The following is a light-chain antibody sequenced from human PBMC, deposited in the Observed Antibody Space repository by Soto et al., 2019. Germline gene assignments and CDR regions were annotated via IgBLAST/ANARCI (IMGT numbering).Light chain of an antibody. CDR2: DAS. Sequence: MMMTQSPATLSVSPGERATLSCRGSQSFGSYLAWYHQKPGQAPRLLIYDASNRATGIPARFSGSGSGTDFTLTISSLEPEDFAVYYCQQRKNWQVTFGQGTRLEIK. CDR3: QQRKNWQVT. CDR1: QSFGSY. V-gene: IGKV3-11*01. J-gene: IGKJ5*01.